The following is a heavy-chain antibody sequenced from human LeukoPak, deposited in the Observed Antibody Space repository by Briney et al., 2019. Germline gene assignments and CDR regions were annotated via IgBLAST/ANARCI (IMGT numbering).Heavy chain of an antibody. CDR2: IYPGDSDT. D-gene: IGHD3-10*01. V-gene: IGHV5-51*01. Sequence: GESLKFSCKGSGYSFTSYWIGWVRQMRGKGLEWMGIIYPGDSDTRYSPSFQGQVTISADKSISTAYLQWSSLKASDTAMYYCARHAYGSGSYNAFDIWGQGTMVTVSS. CDR1: GYSFTSYW. J-gene: IGHJ3*02. CDR3: ARHAYGSGSYNAFDI.